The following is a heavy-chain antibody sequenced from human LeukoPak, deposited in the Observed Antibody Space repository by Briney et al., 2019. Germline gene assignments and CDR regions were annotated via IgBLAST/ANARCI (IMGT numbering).Heavy chain of an antibody. CDR1: GYTFTNYG. J-gene: IGHJ4*02. Sequence: WASVKVSCKASGYTFTNYGISWVRQAPGQGLEWMGWINGYNGKTNYSQKFQDRATMTTDTSTTTAHMELRSLRYDDTAVYYCMRVPELPEYWGQGTLVAASS. D-gene: IGHD1-1*01. CDR2: INGYNGKT. V-gene: IGHV1-18*01. CDR3: MRVPELPEY.